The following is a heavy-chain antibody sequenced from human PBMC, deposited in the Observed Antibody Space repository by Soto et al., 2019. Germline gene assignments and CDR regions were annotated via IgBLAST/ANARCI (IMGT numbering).Heavy chain of an antibody. CDR3: ARVRNDYNNYWFDP. J-gene: IGHJ5*02. V-gene: IGHV4-31*11. CDR2: IYYNGST. CDR1: GGSITSGGYY. Sequence: SETLSLTCAVSGGSITSGGYYWSWIRHHPGRGLEWIASIYYNGSTYHNPSLKSRVTISAGTSANQFSLRLSSVTTADTAVYYCARVRNDYNNYWFDPWGQGTLVTVSS. D-gene: IGHD4-4*01.